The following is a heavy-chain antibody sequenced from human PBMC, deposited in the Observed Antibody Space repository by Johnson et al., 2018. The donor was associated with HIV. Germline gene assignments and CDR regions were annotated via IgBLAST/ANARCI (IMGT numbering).Heavy chain of an antibody. Sequence: QVQLVESGGGLVKPGGSLRLSCAASGFTFSDSYMSWIRQAPGKGLEWVSYISSSGSTIYYADSVKGRFTISRDNAKNSLYLQMNSLRAEDTAVYYCARYHYYDSRLNDAFDIWGQGTMVTVSS. J-gene: IGHJ3*02. D-gene: IGHD3-22*01. CDR1: GFTFSDSY. CDR3: ARYHYYDSRLNDAFDI. V-gene: IGHV3-11*04. CDR2: ISSSGSTI.